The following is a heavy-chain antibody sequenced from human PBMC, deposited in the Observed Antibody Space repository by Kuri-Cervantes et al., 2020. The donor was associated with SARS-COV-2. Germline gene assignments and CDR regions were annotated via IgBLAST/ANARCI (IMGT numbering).Heavy chain of an antibody. D-gene: IGHD2-2*01. CDR1: GFSLSNARMG. CDR2: IFSNDEK. V-gene: IGHV2-26*01. CDR3: ARIFDHYAMDV. J-gene: IGHJ6*02. Sequence: SGPTLVKPTETLTLTCTVSGFSLSNARMGVSWIRQPPGKALEWLAHIFSNDEKSYSTSLKSRLTISKDTSKSQVVLTMTNMDPMDTGTYYCARIFDHYAMDVWGQGTTVTVSS.